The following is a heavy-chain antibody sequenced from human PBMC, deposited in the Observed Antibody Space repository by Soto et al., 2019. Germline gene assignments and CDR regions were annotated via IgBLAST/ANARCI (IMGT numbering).Heavy chain of an antibody. Sequence: SETLSLTCTVSGGSISSGDYYWSWIRQPPGKGLEWIGYIYYSGSTYYNPSLRGRITLSVDTSKNQFSLKLTSVTAADTAVYYCARAVYCTTANCWDDFHYYNIDVWGQGTAVTVSS. CDR2: IYYSGST. CDR1: GGSISSGDYY. V-gene: IGHV4-30-4*01. J-gene: IGHJ6*02. D-gene: IGHD2-2*01. CDR3: ARAVYCTTANCWDDFHYYNIDV.